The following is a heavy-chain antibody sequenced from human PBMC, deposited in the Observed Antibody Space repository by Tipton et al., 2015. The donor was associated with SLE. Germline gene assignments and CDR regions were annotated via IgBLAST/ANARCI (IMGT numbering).Heavy chain of an antibody. D-gene: IGHD3-3*01. Sequence: SLRLSCAASGFTFSSYAMHWVRQAPGKGLVWVSRINSDGSSTSYADSVKGRFTISRDNAKNTLYLQMNSLRAEDTAVYYCARDPYYDFWSGYYGGMDVWGQGTTVTVSS. J-gene: IGHJ6*02. CDR2: INSDGSST. V-gene: IGHV3-74*01. CDR3: ARDPYYDFWSGYYGGMDV. CDR1: GFTFSSYA.